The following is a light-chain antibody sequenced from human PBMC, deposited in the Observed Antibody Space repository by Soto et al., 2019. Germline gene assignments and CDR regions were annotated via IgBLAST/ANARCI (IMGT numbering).Light chain of an antibody. V-gene: IGKV3-20*01. J-gene: IGKJ2*01. CDR1: QSVSSC. Sequence: EIVLTQSPATLSLSPGERATLSCRASQSVSSCLAWYQQKPGQAPRLLIYGASSRATGIPDRFSGSGSGTDFTLTISRLEPEDFAVYWCQQFGTSPYTFGQGTKVDI. CDR3: QQFGTSPYT. CDR2: GAS.